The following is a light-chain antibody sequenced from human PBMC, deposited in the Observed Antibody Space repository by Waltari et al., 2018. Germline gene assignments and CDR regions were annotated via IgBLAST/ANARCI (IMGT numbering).Light chain of an antibody. CDR1: GLRTFY. V-gene: IGLV3-19*01. CDR2: DQT. J-gene: IGLJ1*01. CDR3: NTRDISGDHLV. Sequence: SSEMTQEPAVSVALGQTVRITCQGGGLRTFYANWYQQKPGQAPLLVIYDQTHRPSGTPDRVSGSRSGHTASLTISGAQAEDEADYYCNTRDISGDHLVFGSGTKVTVL.